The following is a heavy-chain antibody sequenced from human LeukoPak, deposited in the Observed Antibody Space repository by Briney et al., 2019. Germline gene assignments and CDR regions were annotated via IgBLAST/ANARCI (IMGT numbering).Heavy chain of an antibody. D-gene: IGHD1-26*01. J-gene: IGHJ3*02. CDR1: GFTFSDYY. V-gene: IGHV3-11*01. CDR3: ARVPSGSYYGDAFDI. CDR2: ISSSGSTI. Sequence: GGSLRLSCAASGFTFSDYYMSWIRQVPGKGLEWVSYISSSGSTIYYADSVKGRFTISRDNAKNSLYLQMNSLRAEDTAVYYCARVPSGSYYGDAFDIWGQGTMVTVSS.